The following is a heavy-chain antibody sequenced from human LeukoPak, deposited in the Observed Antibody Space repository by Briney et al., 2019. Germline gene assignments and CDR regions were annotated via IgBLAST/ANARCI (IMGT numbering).Heavy chain of an antibody. CDR1: GFIFSSYS. CDR2: ISSSSSYI. CDR3: ARGPSNYVQNWFDP. Sequence: GGSLRLSCAASGFIFSSYSINWVRQAPGKGLEWVSSISSSSSYIYYADSVKGRFTISRDNAKNSLYLQMNSLRAEDTAVYYCARGPSNYVQNWFDPWGQGTLLTLFS. D-gene: IGHD4-11*01. V-gene: IGHV3-21*01. J-gene: IGHJ5*02.